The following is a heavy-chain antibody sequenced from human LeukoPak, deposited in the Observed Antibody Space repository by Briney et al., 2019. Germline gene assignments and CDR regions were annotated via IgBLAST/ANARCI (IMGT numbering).Heavy chain of an antibody. V-gene: IGHV3-48*04. D-gene: IGHD3-3*01. Sequence: GGSLRLSCAASGFTFSSYSMNWVRQAPGKGLEWVSYISSSSSTIYYADSVKGRFTISRDNAKNSLYLQMNSLRAEDTAVYYCARDQYDFRSGYSGPLADYWGQGTLVTVSS. CDR2: ISSSSSTI. CDR1: GFTFSSYS. CDR3: ARDQYDFRSGYSGPLADY. J-gene: IGHJ4*02.